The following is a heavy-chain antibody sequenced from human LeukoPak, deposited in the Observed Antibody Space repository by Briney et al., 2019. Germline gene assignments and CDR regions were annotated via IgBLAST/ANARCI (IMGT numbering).Heavy chain of an antibody. CDR2: ISSSSSYT. J-gene: IGHJ5*02. CDR3: ARGGGYNWFDP. V-gene: IGHV3-11*06. Sequence: GGSLRLSCAASGFIFNSAWMSWVRQAPGKGLEWVSYISSSSSYTNYADSVKGRFTISRDNAQNSLYLQMNSLRADDTAVYYCARGGGYNWFDPWGQGTLVTVSS. CDR1: GFIFNSAW. D-gene: IGHD1-26*01.